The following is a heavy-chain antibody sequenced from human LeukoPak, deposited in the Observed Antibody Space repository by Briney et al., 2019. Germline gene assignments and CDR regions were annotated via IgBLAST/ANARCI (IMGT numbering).Heavy chain of an antibody. CDR2: IYYSGST. Sequence: SETPSLTCTVSGGSISSGSYYWGWIRQPPGKGLEWIGSIYYSGSTYYNPSLKSRVTISVDTSKNQFSLKLSSVTAADTAVYYCARHHEPRSIRAFDIWGQGTMVTVSS. CDR1: GGSISSGSYY. V-gene: IGHV4-39*01. CDR3: ARHHEPRSIRAFDI. J-gene: IGHJ3*02.